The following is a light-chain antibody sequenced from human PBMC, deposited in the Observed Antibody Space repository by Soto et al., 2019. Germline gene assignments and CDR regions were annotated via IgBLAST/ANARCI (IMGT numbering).Light chain of an antibody. V-gene: IGLV2-14*01. CDR3: GSYTTTNPLGV. CDR2: EVT. CDR1: STDVGGYNY. Sequence: QSALTQPASVSGSPGQSITISCTGTSTDVGGYNYVSWYQQHPGKAPKLLIYEVTNRPSGVSGRFSASKSGNTASLTISGLRAEDEADYYCGSYTTTNPLGVFGGGTKVTVL. J-gene: IGLJ3*02.